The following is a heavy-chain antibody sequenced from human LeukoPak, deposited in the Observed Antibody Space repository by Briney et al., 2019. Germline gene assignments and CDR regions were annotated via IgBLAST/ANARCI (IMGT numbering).Heavy chain of an antibody. V-gene: IGHV3-23*01. D-gene: IGHD3-22*01. Sequence: GGSLRLSXAASGFTFSIYAMSWVRQAPGKGLQWVSSITSRGESTWYVDSVKGRFTITRDNSENTLYLQMHSLRAEDTAVYYCARDRPNYYGSDGHYYRRDGDYWGRGTLVSVSS. CDR2: ITSRGEST. J-gene: IGHJ4*02. CDR1: GFTFSIYA. CDR3: ARDRPNYYGSDGHYYRRDGDY.